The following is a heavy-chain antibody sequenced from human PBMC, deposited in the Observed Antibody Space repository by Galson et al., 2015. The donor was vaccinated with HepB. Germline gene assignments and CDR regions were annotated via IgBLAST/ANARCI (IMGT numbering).Heavy chain of an antibody. CDR3: ARDAVFRSVYSADYMDV. CDR2: INSDGSLT. V-gene: IGHV3-74*01. D-gene: IGHD3-3*01. CDR1: GFIFRSYW. J-gene: IGHJ6*03. Sequence: SLRLSCAASGFIFRSYWMHWVRQAPGKGLVWVSRINSDGSLTTYADSVKGRFTISRDKAKNTLYLQMNSLRAEDTAVYYCARDAVFRSVYSADYMDVWGKGTTVTVSS.